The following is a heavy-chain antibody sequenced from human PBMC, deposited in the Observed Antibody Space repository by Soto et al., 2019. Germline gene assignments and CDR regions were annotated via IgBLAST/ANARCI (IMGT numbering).Heavy chain of an antibody. CDR1: GYSLRSNY. Sequence: AASVKVSCKASGYSLRSNYIHWVRQAPGQGLEWLGWINPNSSGTVYAQKFQGRVTMTRDTSLTTVYMQLNRLTADYTAVYYCASVPIVDGPGSYPKAFWGQGTTGIVS. CDR3: ASVPIVDGPGSYPKAF. D-gene: IGHD3-22*01. CDR2: INPNSSGT. J-gene: IGHJ6*02. V-gene: IGHV1-2*02.